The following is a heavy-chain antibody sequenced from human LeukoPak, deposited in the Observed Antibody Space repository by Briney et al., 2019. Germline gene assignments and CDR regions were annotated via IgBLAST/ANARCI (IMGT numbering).Heavy chain of an antibody. CDR2: IKKDGSEK. CDR1: GFTFSRYW. D-gene: IGHD2-15*01. CDR3: LRSGGGRASN. J-gene: IGHJ4*02. Sequence: GGSLRLSCAASGFTFSRYWMSWVRQAPGKGLEWVANIKKDGSEKYYVDSVKGRFTISRDNAKISLYLQMSSLRAEDTAVYYCLRSGGGRASNWGQGTLVTVSS. V-gene: IGHV3-7*03.